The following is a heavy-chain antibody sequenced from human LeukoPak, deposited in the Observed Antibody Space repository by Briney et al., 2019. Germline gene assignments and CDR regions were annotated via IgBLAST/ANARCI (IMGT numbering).Heavy chain of an antibody. CDR2: ISAYNGNT. CDR1: GHTFTSYG. J-gene: IGHJ4*02. CDR3: ARDSDIYDILTGYLDY. V-gene: IGHV1-18*01. D-gene: IGHD3-9*01. Sequence: ASVKVSCKATGHTFTSYGISWVRQAPGQGLEWMGWISAYNGNTNYAQKLQGRVTMTTDTSTSTAYMELRSLRSDDTAVYYCARDSDIYDILTGYLDYWGQGTLVTVSS.